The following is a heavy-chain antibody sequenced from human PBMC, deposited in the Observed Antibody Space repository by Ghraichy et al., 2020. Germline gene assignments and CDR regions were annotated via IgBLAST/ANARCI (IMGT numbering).Heavy chain of an antibody. Sequence: SGPTLVKPTQTLTLTCTFSGFSLTSFGVGVGWIRQPPGKALEWLALIYWDDDKRYSPSLKNRLTITKDTSKNQVVLRMTNMDPVDTATYYCVHSAYKSTSGWYADYWGQGTLVTVSS. D-gene: IGHD6-19*01. V-gene: IGHV2-5*02. J-gene: IGHJ4*02. CDR2: IYWDDDK. CDR3: VHSAYKSTSGWYADY. CDR1: GFSLTSFGVG.